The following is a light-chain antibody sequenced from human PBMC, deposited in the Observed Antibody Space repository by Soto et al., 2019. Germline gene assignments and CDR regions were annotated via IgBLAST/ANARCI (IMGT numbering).Light chain of an antibody. CDR3: QQYNNWPPIT. J-gene: IGKJ5*01. V-gene: IGKV3-15*01. Sequence: EIVMTQSPVTLSVSPGERATLSSRASQSVSSNLPWYQQKPGQAPRLLSYGASTRATGIPARFSGSGSGTEFTLNISSLQSEDFAVYYCQQYNNWPPITFGQGTRLEIK. CDR1: QSVSSN. CDR2: GAS.